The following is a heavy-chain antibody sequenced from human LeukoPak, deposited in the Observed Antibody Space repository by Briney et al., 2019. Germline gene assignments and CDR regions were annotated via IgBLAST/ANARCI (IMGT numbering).Heavy chain of an antibody. CDR1: GFTFDRYT. Sequence: TGGSLRLSCAASGFTFDRYTMYWVRQPPGKGLEWVAHITRDGSGTYYADSVKGRFTISRDNSKNTLYLQMNSLRAEDTAVYYCAREEDYWGQGTLVTVSS. V-gene: IGHV3-43*01. CDR3: AREEDY. J-gene: IGHJ4*02. CDR2: ITRDGSGT.